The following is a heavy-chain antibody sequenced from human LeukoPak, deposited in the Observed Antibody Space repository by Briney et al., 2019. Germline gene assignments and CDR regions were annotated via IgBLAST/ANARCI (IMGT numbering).Heavy chain of an antibody. J-gene: IGHJ4*02. CDR1: GGFISSGNW. D-gene: IGHD4-11*01. CDR3: ARKGPATIADY. CDR2: IHHSVGT. Sequence: SGTLSLTCAVSGGFISSGNWWGWVRQPPGEGLEWIGEIHHSVGTNYNPSLKSRVAISMDKSKNQFSLDVTSVTAADTAMYYCARKGPATIADYWGRGTLVTVSS. V-gene: IGHV4-4*02.